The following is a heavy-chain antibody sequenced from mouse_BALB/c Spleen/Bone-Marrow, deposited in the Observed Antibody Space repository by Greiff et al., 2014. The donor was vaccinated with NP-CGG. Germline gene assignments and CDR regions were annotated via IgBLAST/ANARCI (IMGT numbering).Heavy chain of an antibody. D-gene: IGHD4-1*01. J-gene: IGHJ2*01. V-gene: IGHV1-80*01. CDR3: ARGGRLTGYYFDY. CDR1: GYAFSSYW. CDR2: IYPGDGDT. Sequence: QVQLQQSGAELVRPGSSVKISCKASGYAFSSYWMNWVKQRPGQGLEWIGQIYPGDGDTNYNGNFKDKATLTTDKSSTTAYMRLSSLTPEDSAVYFCARGGRLTGYYFDYWGQGTTLTVSS.